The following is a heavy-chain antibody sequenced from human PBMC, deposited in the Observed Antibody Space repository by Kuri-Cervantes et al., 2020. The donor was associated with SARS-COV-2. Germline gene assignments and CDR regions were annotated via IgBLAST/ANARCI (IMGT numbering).Heavy chain of an antibody. D-gene: IGHD3-3*01. J-gene: IGHJ1*01. CDR1: GFTFSNAW. CDR2: IKSKTDGGTT. Sequence: GGSLRLSCAASGFTFSNAWMSWVRQAPGKGLEWVGRIKSKTDGGTTDYAAPVKGRFTISRDDSKNTLYLQMNSLKTEDTAVYYCARDPRTTIFGVVIIEGPFQHWGQGTLVTVSS. V-gene: IGHV3-15*01. CDR3: ARDPRTTIFGVVIIEGPFQH.